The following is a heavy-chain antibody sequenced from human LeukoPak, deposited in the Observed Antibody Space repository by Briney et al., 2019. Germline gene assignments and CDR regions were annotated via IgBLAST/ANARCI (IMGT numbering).Heavy chain of an antibody. V-gene: IGHV3-15*01. J-gene: IGHJ4*02. D-gene: IGHD2-21*02. CDR1: GFTFSNAW. Sequence: GGSLRLSCAASGFTFSNAWMSWVRQAPGKGLEWVGRIKSKTDGGTTDYAAPVKGRFTISRDDSKNTLYLQMNSLKTEDTAVYYCTTDSASLRVVTATYFDYWGQGTLVTVSS. CDR2: IKSKTDGGTT. CDR3: TTDSASLRVVTATYFDY.